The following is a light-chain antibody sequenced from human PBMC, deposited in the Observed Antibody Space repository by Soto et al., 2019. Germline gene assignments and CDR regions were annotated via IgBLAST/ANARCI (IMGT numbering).Light chain of an antibody. J-gene: IGLJ1*01. V-gene: IGLV2-14*01. CDR1: SSDVGGYKY. CDR3: SSSTTSSSGLYV. CDR2: EVS. Sequence: QSALTQPASVSGSPGQSITISCTGTSSDVGGYKYVSWYQQHPGKAPKLMIYEVSNRPSGVSNRFSGSKSGNTASLTISGLQDDDDDDYYCSSSTTSSSGLYVFGTGTKVTVL.